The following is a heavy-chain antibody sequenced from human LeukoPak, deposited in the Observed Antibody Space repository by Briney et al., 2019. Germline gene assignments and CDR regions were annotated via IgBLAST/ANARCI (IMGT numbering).Heavy chain of an antibody. V-gene: IGHV3-23*01. CDR3: ACWYPVGELFDY. D-gene: IGHD6-13*01. CDR1: GFTFSSYA. Sequence: PVGSLRLSCAASGFTFSSYAMSWVRQAPGKGLEWVSAISGSGGSTYYADSVKGRFTISRDNSKNTLYLQMNSLRAEDTAVYYCACWYPVGELFDYWGQGTLVTVSS. CDR2: ISGSGGST. J-gene: IGHJ4*02.